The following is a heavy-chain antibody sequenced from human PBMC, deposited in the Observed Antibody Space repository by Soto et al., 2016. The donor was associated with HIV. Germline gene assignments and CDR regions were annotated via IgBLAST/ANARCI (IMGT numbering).Heavy chain of an antibody. CDR3: ARGGMASIIWGGFLDH. D-gene: IGHD3-16*01. CDR1: GYSFTSYD. CDR2: INPSGVST. Sequence: QVQLVQSGAEVKKPGASVKVSCQASGYSFTSYDMHWVRQAPGQGLEWLGVINPSGVSTTDPQKLQGRLTMTRDRSTSTVYMELSSLRFEDTAVYYCARGGMASIIWGGFLDHWGQGTLVIVSS. J-gene: IGHJ4*02. V-gene: IGHV1-46*03.